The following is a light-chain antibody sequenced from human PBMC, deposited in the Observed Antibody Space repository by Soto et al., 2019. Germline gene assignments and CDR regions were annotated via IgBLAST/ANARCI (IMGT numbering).Light chain of an antibody. CDR3: QQYNTGPLT. V-gene: IGKV3-15*01. CDR1: QSISDN. J-gene: IGKJ3*01. Sequence: EIVMTQSPATLSVSPGERATLSCRASQSISDNLAWYQQKPGQAPRLLIHGASTRATAVPARFSGSGSGTEFTLTMSSLPSEYFAVYYCQQYNTGPLTFGPGTKVDV. CDR2: GAS.